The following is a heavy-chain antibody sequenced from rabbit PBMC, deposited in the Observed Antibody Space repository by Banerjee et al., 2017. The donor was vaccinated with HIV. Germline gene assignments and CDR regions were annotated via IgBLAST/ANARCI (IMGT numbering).Heavy chain of an antibody. CDR3: GRAGEGGYGYLDL. CDR2: IAGSSSGFT. V-gene: IGHV1S40*01. J-gene: IGHJ4*01. Sequence: QSLEESGGDLVKPGASLTLTCTASGFSFSSSDYICWVRQAPGKGLEWISCIAGSSSGFTYSATWAKGRFTCSKTSSTTVTLQMTSLTVADTATYFCGRAGEGGYGYLDLWGPGTLVTVS. CDR1: GFSFSSSDY. D-gene: IGHD2-1*01.